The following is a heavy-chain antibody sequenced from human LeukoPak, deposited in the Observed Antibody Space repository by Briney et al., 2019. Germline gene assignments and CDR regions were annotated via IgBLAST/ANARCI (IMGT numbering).Heavy chain of an antibody. V-gene: IGHV3-23*01. CDR1: GFTFSSYA. Sequence: GGSLRLSCAASGFTFSSYAMSWVRQAPGKGLEWVSAIRGSGGSTYYADSVKGRFTISRDNSKNTLYLQMNSLRAEDTAVYYCASSYGGYDSSGYYSEVDYWGQGTLVTVSS. CDR3: ASSYGGYDSSGYYSEVDY. J-gene: IGHJ4*02. D-gene: IGHD3-22*01. CDR2: IRGSGGST.